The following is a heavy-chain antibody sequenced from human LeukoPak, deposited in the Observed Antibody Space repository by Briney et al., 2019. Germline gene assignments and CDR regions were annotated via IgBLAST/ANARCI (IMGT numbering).Heavy chain of an antibody. V-gene: IGHV4-59*11. J-gene: IGHJ4*02. CDR3: ARDRYFDN. CDR1: GGSFTSHY. Sequence: SETLSLTCTVSGGSFTSHYWSWIRQPPGKGLEWIGYYSGSTNYNPSLKSRATILADTSKNQFSLKLTSVTAADTAVYYCARDRYFDNWGQGIPVTVSS. CDR2: YSGST.